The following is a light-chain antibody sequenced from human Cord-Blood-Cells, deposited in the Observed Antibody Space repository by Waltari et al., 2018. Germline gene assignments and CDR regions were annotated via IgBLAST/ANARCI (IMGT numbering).Light chain of an antibody. V-gene: IGLV2-14*01. CDR3: SSYTSSSTFV. CDR2: DVS. J-gene: IGLJ1*01. CDR1: SSDVGCYNY. Sequence: QSALTQPASVSGSPGQSITIPCTGTSSDVGCYNYVSWYQQHPGKAPKLMIYDVSKRPSGVSNRFSGSKSGNTASLTISGLQAEDEADYYCSSYTSSSTFVFGTGTKVTVL.